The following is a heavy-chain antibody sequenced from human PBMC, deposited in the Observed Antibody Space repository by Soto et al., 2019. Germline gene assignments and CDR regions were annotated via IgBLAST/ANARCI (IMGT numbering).Heavy chain of an antibody. J-gene: IGHJ4*02. V-gene: IGHV4-39*01. Sequence: SETLSLTCTVSGGSISSSSYYWGWMRQPPGKGLEWIGSIYYSGSTYYNPSLKSRVTISVDTSKNQFSLKLGSVTAADTAVYYCARHFTGYYYGSGSSYYFDYWGQGTLVTVSS. D-gene: IGHD3-10*01. CDR1: GGSISSSSYY. CDR2: IYYSGST. CDR3: ARHFTGYYYGSGSSYYFDY.